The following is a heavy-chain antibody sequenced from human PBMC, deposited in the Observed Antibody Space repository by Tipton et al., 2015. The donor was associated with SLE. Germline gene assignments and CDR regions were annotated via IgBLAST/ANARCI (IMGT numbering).Heavy chain of an antibody. D-gene: IGHD6-13*01. V-gene: IGHV3-30*02. CDR3: AKDLGYTISPSAFDV. Sequence: GSLRLSCAASGFTFSSYGMHWVRQAPGKGLQWVAFIRFDANNKYYADSVKGRFTVSRDNSKNTLYLQMNSLRPEDTAVYYCAKDLGYTISPSAFDVWGQGTMVTVSS. CDR2: IRFDANNK. CDR1: GFTFSSYG. J-gene: IGHJ3*01.